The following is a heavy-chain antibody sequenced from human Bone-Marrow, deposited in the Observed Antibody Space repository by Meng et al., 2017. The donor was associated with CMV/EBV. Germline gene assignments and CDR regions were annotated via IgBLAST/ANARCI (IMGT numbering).Heavy chain of an antibody. Sequence: ASVKVSCKASGYTFTSYGITWVRQAPGQGLEWMGWISTYTGDRNYEQKLQGRVTMTTDTSTSTAYMELRSLRSDDTAVYYCARGNYDFWSQFDYWGQGTLVTVSS. V-gene: IGHV1-18*01. D-gene: IGHD3-3*01. CDR3: ARGNYDFWSQFDY. CDR2: ISTYTGDR. CDR1: GYTFTSYG. J-gene: IGHJ4*02.